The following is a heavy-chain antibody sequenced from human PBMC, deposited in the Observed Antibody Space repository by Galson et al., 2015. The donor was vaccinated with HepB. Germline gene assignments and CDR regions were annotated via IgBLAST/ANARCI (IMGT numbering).Heavy chain of an antibody. CDR3: AKGSIAAGGYYYYYGMDV. CDR2: ISYDGINK. CDR1: GFTFSSYG. V-gene: IGHV3-30*18. Sequence: SLRLSCAASGFTFSSYGMHWVRQAPGKGLEWVAVISYDGINKYYADSVKGRFTISRDNSKNTLYLQMNSLRAEDTAVYYCAKGSIAAGGYYYYYGMDVWGQGTTVTVSS. J-gene: IGHJ6*02. D-gene: IGHD6-13*01.